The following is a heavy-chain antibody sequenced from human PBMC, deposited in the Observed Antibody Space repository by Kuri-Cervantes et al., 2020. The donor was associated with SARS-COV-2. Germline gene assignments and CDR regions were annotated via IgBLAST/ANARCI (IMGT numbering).Heavy chain of an antibody. Sequence: SETLSLTCTVSGGSISSGDYYWSWIRQPPGKGLEWIGYIYYIGSTFYNPSLKSRVTISVDTSKNQFSLKLSSVTAADTAVYYCARWNYDFWSGYYYPLIDYWGQGTLVTVSS. D-gene: IGHD3-3*01. J-gene: IGHJ4*02. CDR2: IYYIGST. CDR1: GGSISSGDYY. V-gene: IGHV4-30-4*08. CDR3: ARWNYDFWSGYYYPLIDY.